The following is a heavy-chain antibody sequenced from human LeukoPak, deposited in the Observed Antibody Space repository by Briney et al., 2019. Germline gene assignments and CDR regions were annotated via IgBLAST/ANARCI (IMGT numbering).Heavy chain of an antibody. Sequence: GGSLRLSCAASGFTFSGYSMNWVRQAPGKGLEWVSYIGSSGSTVYYADSVKGRFTISRDNAKNSLYLQMNSLRDEDTAVYYCARDTLVYADSPDAFDIWGQGTMVTVSS. V-gene: IGHV3-48*02. J-gene: IGHJ3*02. CDR3: ARDTLVYADSPDAFDI. CDR1: GFTFSGYS. D-gene: IGHD4-17*01. CDR2: IGSSGSTV.